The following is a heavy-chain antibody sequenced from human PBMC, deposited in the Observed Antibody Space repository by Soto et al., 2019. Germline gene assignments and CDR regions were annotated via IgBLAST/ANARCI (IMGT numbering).Heavy chain of an antibody. CDR3: ARHRSY. CDR1: GVSISDTSYC. V-gene: IGHV4-39*01. J-gene: IGHJ4*02. CDR2: IYFSGTT. Sequence: QLQLQESGPGLVKPSETLSLTCNVSGVSISDTSYCWGWIRQPPGKGMEWIGTIYFSGTTFYNPSLKSRLTISVDTSKNQFSLRLRSVTAADTAVYYCARHRSYWGQGTLVAVSS.